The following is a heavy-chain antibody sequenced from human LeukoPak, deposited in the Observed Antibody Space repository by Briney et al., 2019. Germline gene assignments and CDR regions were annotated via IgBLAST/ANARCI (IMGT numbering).Heavy chain of an antibody. CDR3: TRNGPAPGWSGYVDY. Sequence: SETLSLICTVSGASIDSSTFYWGWIRQPPGKGLEWLGNIHYGGSSNYNSSLRSRLTISVDTSNNQFSLNLSSMTAADTAVYYCTRNGPAPGWSGYVDYWGRGTLVTVSS. D-gene: IGHD3-3*01. V-gene: IGHV4-39*01. CDR2: IHYGGSS. J-gene: IGHJ4*02. CDR1: GASIDSSTFY.